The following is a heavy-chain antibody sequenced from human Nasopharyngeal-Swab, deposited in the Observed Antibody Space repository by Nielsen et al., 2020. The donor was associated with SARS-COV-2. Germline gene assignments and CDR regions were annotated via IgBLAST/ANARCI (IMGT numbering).Heavy chain of an antibody. V-gene: IGHV3-21*01. CDR2: ISSSSTYI. D-gene: IGHD3-3*01. CDR1: GFTFSSYN. J-gene: IGHJ6*02. CDR3: ARDGLDYDFWSAYFMDV. Sequence: GGSLRLSCAASGFTFSSYNMNWVRQAPGKGLEWVSSISSSSTYIYYADSVKGRFTISRDGAKNSLYLQMNSLRAEDTAVYYCARDGLDYDFWSAYFMDVWGQGTTVTVSS.